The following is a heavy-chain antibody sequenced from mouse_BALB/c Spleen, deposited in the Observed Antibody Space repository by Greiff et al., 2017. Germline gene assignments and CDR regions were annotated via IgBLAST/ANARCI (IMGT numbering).Heavy chain of an antibody. CDR2: ISYSGST. CDR1: GYSITSDYA. J-gene: IGHJ2*01. CDR3: ASWVGLPFDY. V-gene: IGHV3-2*02. D-gene: IGHD2-2*01. Sequence: EVQLQQSGPGLVKPSQSLSLTCTVTGYSITSDYAWNWIRQFPGNKLEWMGYISYSGSTSYNPSLKSRISITRDTSKNRFFLQLNSVTTEDTATYYCASWVGLPFDYWGQGTTLTVSS.